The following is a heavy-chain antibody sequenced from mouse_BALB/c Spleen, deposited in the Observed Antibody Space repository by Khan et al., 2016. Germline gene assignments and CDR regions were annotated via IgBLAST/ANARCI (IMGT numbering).Heavy chain of an antibody. V-gene: IGHV5-17*02. CDR1: GFTFSSFG. CDR3: GGWDY. CDR2: ISSGSSAI. J-gene: IGHJ2*01. Sequence: PVESGGGLVQPGGSRKLSCAASGFTFSSFGMHWVRPAPEKGLEWVAFISSGSSAIYYADTVKGRFTISRDNPKNTLFLQMTSLRSEETAMYYGGGWDYWGQGTTLTVSS.